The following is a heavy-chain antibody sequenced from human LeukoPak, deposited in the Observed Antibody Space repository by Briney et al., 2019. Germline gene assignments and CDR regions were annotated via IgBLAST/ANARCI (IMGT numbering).Heavy chain of an antibody. CDR3: AKRGNYGYFDY. CDR2: LSYSGKT. J-gene: IGHJ4*02. V-gene: IGHV4-39*01. D-gene: IGHD3-10*01. Sequence: SETLSVTCTVSGGSVSTNNYYWGWIRQPPGKGLEWMGSLSYSGKTYYNPSLKSRVTISADTSKNQFSPRLTSVTAADTAVYYCAKRGNYGYFDYWGQGTMVTVSS. CDR1: GGSVSTNNYY.